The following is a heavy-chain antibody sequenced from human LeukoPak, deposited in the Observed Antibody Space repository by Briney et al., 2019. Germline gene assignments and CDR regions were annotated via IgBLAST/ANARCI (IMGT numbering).Heavy chain of an antibody. D-gene: IGHD2-8*01. J-gene: IGHJ4*02. V-gene: IGHV3-11*01. Sequence: GGSLRLSCAASGFTFSDYYMSWIRQAPGKGLEWVSYISSSGSTIYYADSVKGRFTISRDNAENSLYLQMNSLRAEDTAVYYCARAGVDIVLMVYAIWGQGTLVTVSS. CDR3: ARAGVDIVLMVYAI. CDR2: ISSSGSTI. CDR1: GFTFSDYY.